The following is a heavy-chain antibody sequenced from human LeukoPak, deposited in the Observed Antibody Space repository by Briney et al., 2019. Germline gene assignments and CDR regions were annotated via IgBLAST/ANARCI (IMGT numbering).Heavy chain of an antibody. V-gene: IGHV4-59*08. CDR1: GGSISSYY. CDR3: ASSGGYGPYYFDY. D-gene: IGHD3-10*01. CDR2: IYYSGST. Sequence: SETLSLTCTVSGGSISSYYWSWIRQPPGKGLEWIGYIYYSGSTNYNPSLKSRVTISVDTSKNQFSLKLSSVTAADTAVYYCASSGGYGPYYFDYWGQGTLVTVSS. J-gene: IGHJ4*02.